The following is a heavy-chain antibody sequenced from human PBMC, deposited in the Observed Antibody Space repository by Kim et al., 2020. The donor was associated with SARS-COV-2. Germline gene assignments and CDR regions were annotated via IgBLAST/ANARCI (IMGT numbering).Heavy chain of an antibody. CDR1: GYTFTSYD. CDR3: ARVRNGRYYALRYFDY. CDR2: MNPNSGNT. D-gene: IGHD1-26*01. Sequence: ASVKVSCKASGYTFTSYDINWLRQATGQGLEWMGWMNPNSGNTGYAQKFQGRVTMTRNTSISTAYMELSSLRSEDTAVYYCARVRNGRYYALRYFDYWGQGTQVTVSS. V-gene: IGHV1-8*01. J-gene: IGHJ4*02.